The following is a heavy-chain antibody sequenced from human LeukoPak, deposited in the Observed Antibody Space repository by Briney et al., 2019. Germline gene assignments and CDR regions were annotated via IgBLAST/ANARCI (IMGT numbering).Heavy chain of an antibody. CDR2: IYYSGST. D-gene: IGHD3-22*01. Sequence: SETLSLTCTVSGGSISTYYWSRIRQAPGKGLEWIGNIYYSGSTNYNPSLKSRVTMSVATSQTQFSLKLSSVTAADTAVYYCARSIGYYYPFDFWGQGTLVTVSS. CDR3: ARSIGYYYPFDF. J-gene: IGHJ4*02. V-gene: IGHV4-59*08. CDR1: GGSISTYY.